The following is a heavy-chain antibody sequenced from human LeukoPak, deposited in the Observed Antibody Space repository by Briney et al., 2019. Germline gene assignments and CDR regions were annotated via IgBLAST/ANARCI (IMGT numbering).Heavy chain of an antibody. CDR2: IYYSGST. Sequence: SETLSLTCTVSGGSLSSYYWSWIRQPPGKGLEWIGYIYYSGSTNYNPSLKSRVTISVDTSKNQFSLKLSSVNAADTAVYYCARVRSRSWYFDYWGQGTLVTVSS. J-gene: IGHJ4*02. V-gene: IGHV4-59*01. CDR1: GGSLSSYY. D-gene: IGHD6-13*01. CDR3: ARVRSRSWYFDY.